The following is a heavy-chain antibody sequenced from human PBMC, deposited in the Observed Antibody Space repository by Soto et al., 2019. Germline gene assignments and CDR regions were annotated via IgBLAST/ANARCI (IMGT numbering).Heavy chain of an antibody. D-gene: IGHD2-2*01. V-gene: IGHV3-30*03. CDR3: ASAASMPV. J-gene: IGHJ6*02. CDR2: ISCDGSNK. CDR1: GFTFSSYG. Sequence: VGSLRLSNAASGFTFSSYGMHWVRQARDKGLEMVAVISCDGSNKYYADSVKGRFTIYRDNSKNTMYLQMNSLKTEDTAVYYCASAASMPVWGRWTKVTVSS.